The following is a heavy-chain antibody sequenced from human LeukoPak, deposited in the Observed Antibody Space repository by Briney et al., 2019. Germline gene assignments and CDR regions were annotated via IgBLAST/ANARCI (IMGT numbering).Heavy chain of an antibody. Sequence: GGSLRLSCAASGFTFSSYGMHWVRQAPDKGLEWVAIIWYDGSNRYYADSVKGRFTISRDNSKNTLYLQMDSLRDEDTAVYYCARASYCSGGSCYSGYWGQGTLVTVSS. D-gene: IGHD2-15*01. V-gene: IGHV3-33*01. CDR1: GFTFSSYG. CDR3: ARASYCSGGSCYSGY. J-gene: IGHJ4*02. CDR2: IWYDGSNR.